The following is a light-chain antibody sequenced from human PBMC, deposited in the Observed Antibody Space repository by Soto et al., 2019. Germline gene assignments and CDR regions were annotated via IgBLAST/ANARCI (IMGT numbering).Light chain of an antibody. CDR1: QSISTW. V-gene: IGKV1-5*01. J-gene: IGKJ1*01. CDR3: QQYNSHSQT. CDR2: DAS. Sequence: DIQMTQSPSTLSASVGDSVTITCRASQSISTWLAWYQQKPGKAPNLLIYDASSLASGVPSRFSGSGSGTEFTLTISSLQPDDFATFYCQQYNSHSQTFGQGTKVDIK.